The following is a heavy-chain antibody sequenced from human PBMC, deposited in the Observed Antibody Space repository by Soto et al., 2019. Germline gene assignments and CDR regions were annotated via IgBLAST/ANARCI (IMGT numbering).Heavy chain of an antibody. V-gene: IGHV5-51*01. CDR2: TYPGDSDT. J-gene: IGHJ6*02. CDR1: GYSFTSYW. D-gene: IGHD3-3*01. Sequence: GESLKISCKGSGYSFTSYWIGWVRQMPGKGLEWMGITYPGDSDTRYSPSFQGQVTISADKSISTAYLQWSSLKASDTAMYYCARSYYDFWSGYNCYYYGMDVWGQGTTVTVSS. CDR3: ARSYYDFWSGYNCYYYGMDV.